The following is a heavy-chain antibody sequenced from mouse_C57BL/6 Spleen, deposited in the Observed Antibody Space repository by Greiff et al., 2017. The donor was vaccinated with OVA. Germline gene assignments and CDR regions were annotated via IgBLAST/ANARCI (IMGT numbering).Heavy chain of an antibody. V-gene: IGHV1-74*01. CDR1: GYTFTSYW. J-gene: IGHJ4*01. Sequence: QVQLKQSGAELVKPGASVKVSCKASGYTFTSYWMHWVKQRPGQGLEWIGRIRPSDSDTNYNQKFKGKATLTVDKSSSTAYMQLSSLTSEDSAVYYCAMDYSKGSAMDYWGQGTSVTVSS. CDR3: AMDYSKGSAMDY. D-gene: IGHD2-5*01. CDR2: IRPSDSDT.